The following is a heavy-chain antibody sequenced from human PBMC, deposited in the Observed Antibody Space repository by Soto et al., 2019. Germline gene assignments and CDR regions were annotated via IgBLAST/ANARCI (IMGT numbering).Heavy chain of an antibody. V-gene: IGHV4-61*01. CDR2: IYYSGST. CDR1: GGSVSSGSHY. CDR3: ARVTTVTSFDY. J-gene: IGHJ4*02. Sequence: QVQLQESGPGLVKPSETLSLTCTVSGGSVSSGSHYWSWIRQPPGKGLEWLGYIYYSGSTNYNPSRKRXXTXSXDTSKTQFSLKLSSVTAADTAVYYCARVTTVTSFDYWGQGTLVTVSS. D-gene: IGHD4-4*01.